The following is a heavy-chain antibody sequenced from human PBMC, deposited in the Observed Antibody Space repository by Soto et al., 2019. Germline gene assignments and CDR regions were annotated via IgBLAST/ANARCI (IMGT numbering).Heavy chain of an antibody. CDR1: GFNFRSTA. CDR3: AADPYYYDSSDYYSFDQ. CDR2: IVAGSGNT. Sequence: SVKVSCKASGFNFRSTAVQWVRQARGQRLEWIGWIVAGSGNTNYAQNFQERVTITRDMSTSTAYMDVSSLRSEDTAIYYCAADPYYYDSSDYYSFDQWGQGTLVTVSS. J-gene: IGHJ4*02. D-gene: IGHD3-22*01. V-gene: IGHV1-58*01.